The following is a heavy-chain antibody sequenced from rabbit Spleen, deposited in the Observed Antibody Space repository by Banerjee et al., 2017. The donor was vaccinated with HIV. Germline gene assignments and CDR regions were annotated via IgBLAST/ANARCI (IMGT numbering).Heavy chain of an antibody. CDR3: ARGSATMTMVITGFYFNL. CDR2: IYGGVIGST. V-gene: IGHV1S40*01. CDR1: GFDFSSSDY. J-gene: IGHJ4*01. D-gene: IGHD2-1*01. Sequence: QSLEESGGDLVKPGASLTLTCKASGFDFSSSDYMCWVRQAPGKGLECIACIYGGVIGSTYYATWAKGRFTISKTSSTTVTLQMTSLTAADTATYFCARGSATMTMVITGFYFNLWGQGTLVTVS.